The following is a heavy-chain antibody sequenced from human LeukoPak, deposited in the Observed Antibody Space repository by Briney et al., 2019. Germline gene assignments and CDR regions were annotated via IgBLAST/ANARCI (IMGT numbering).Heavy chain of an antibody. CDR2: ISGSGGST. D-gene: IGHD6-19*01. V-gene: IGHV3-23*01. CDR3: AKGQWLVSSHFDY. Sequence: GGSLRLSCAASGFTFSSYAMSWVRQAPGKGLEWVSAISGSGGSTYYADSVKGRFTISRDNSKNTLYLQRNSLRAEDTAVYYCAKGQWLVSSHFDYWGQGTLVTVSS. J-gene: IGHJ4*02. CDR1: GFTFSSYA.